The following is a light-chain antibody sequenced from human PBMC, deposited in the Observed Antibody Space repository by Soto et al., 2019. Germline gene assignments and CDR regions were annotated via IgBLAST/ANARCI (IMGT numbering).Light chain of an antibody. Sequence: QSALTQPPSASGSPGQSVTISCTGISSDVGGYDYVSWYQQHPGKAPKLMIFEVTKRASGVPNRFSGSKSGNTASLTVSGLQAEDEADYYCSSYAGINTDVVFGGGTQLTVL. CDR2: EVT. CDR3: SSYAGINTDVV. V-gene: IGLV2-8*01. J-gene: IGLJ2*01. CDR1: SSDVGGYDY.